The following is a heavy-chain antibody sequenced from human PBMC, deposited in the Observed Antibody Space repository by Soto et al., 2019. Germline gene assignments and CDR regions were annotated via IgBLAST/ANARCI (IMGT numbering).Heavy chain of an antibody. D-gene: IGHD3-9*01. CDR2: IGTAGDT. Sequence: PGGSLRLSCAASGFTFSSYDMHWVRQATRKGLEWVSAIGTAGDTYYPGSVKGRFTISRENAKNSLYLQMNSLRAGDTAVYYCASGLGVLRYLAWLPGVPHGLDYWGQGTLVTVSS. CDR1: GFTFSSYD. J-gene: IGHJ4*02. V-gene: IGHV3-13*01. CDR3: ASGLGVLRYLAWLPGVPHGLDY.